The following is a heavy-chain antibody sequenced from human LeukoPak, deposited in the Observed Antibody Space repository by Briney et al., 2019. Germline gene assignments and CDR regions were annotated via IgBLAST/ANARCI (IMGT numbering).Heavy chain of an antibody. J-gene: IGHJ4*02. Sequence: PSETLSLTCTVSGGSISSSSYYWGWIRQPPGKGLEWIGSIYYSGSTYYNPSLKSRVTISVDTSKNQFSLKLSSVTAADTAVYYCARAKGCSGYADYWGQGTLVTVSS. CDR3: ARAKGCSGYADY. CDR1: GGSISSSSYY. V-gene: IGHV4-39*07. CDR2: IYYSGST. D-gene: IGHD5-12*01.